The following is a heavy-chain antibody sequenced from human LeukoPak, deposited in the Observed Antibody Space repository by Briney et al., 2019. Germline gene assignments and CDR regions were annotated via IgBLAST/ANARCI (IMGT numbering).Heavy chain of an antibody. CDR2: ISGSGGST. J-gene: IGHJ4*02. V-gene: IGHV3-23*01. D-gene: IGHD5-24*01. Sequence: SGGSLRLSCAASGFTFSSYAMSWVRQAPGKGLEWVSAISGSGGSTYYADSVKGRFTISRDNSKNTLYLQMNSLRAEDTAVYYCATREMATISSFDYWGQGTLVTVSS. CDR1: GFTFSSYA. CDR3: ATREMATISSFDY.